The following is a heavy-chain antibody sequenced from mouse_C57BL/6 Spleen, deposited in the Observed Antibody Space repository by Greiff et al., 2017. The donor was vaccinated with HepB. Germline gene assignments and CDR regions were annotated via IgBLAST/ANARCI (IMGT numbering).Heavy chain of an antibody. CDR2: IYPGDGDT. D-gene: IGHD1-1*01. CDR3: AILTTVVATLDY. V-gene: IGHV1-82*01. J-gene: IGHJ2*01. Sequence: VQLQQSGPELVKPGASVKISCKASGYAFSSSWMNWVKQRPGKGLEWIGRIYPGDGDTNYNGKFKGKATLTADKSSRTAYMQLSSLTSEDSAVYFCAILTTVVATLDYWGQGTTLTVSS. CDR1: GYAFSSSW.